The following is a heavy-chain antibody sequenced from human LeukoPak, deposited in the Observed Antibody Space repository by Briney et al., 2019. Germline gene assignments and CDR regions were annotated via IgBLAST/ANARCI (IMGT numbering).Heavy chain of an antibody. CDR1: GFTFSSYA. CDR2: ISGSGGST. CDR3: AKSIAVAGKGGNYFDY. D-gene: IGHD6-19*01. J-gene: IGHJ4*02. V-gene: IGHV3-23*01. Sequence: GGSLRLSCAASGFTFSSYAMSWVRQAPGKGLEWVSAISGSGGSTYYADSVKGQFTISRDNSKNTLYLQMNSLRAEDTAVYYCAKSIAVAGKGGNYFDYWGQGTLVTVSS.